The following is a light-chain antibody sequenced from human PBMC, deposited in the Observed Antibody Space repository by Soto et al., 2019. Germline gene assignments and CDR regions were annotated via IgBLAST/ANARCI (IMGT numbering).Light chain of an antibody. CDR1: QSVSSN. CDR2: ATS. J-gene: IGKJ4*01. V-gene: IGKV3-15*01. CDR3: QQYNSWPRA. Sequence: EIVMTQSPATLSVSPGERATLSCRASQSVSSNLAWYQQKPGQAPRLLIYATSTRATGIPARFSGSGSGTEFTLTISSLQSEDFAVYYCQQYNSWPRAFGGGTKVDIK.